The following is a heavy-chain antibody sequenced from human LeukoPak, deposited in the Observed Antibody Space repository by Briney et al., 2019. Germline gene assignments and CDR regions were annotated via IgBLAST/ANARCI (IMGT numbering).Heavy chain of an antibody. CDR2: VSAYNGVT. Sequence: ASVKVSCKASGYTFTGYAISWVRQAPGQGLEWMGWVSAYNGVTNYAQNFQGRVTMTTDTPTSTAYMELRSLRSDDTAVYYCARAQAAPWAFDIWGQGTMVTVSS. V-gene: IGHV1-18*01. CDR3: ARAQAAPWAFDI. CDR1: GYTFTGYA. J-gene: IGHJ3*02. D-gene: IGHD6-6*01.